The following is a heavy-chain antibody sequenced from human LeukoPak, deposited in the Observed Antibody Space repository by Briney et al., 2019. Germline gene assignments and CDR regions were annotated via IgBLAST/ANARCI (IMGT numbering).Heavy chain of an antibody. Sequence: PSETLSLTCTVSGGSISSYYWSWIRQPPGKGLEWIGYIYYSGSTNCNPSLKSRVTISVDTSKNQFSLKLSSVTAADTAVYYCARLAVGAMWAFDIWGQGTMVTVSS. CDR3: ARLAVGAMWAFDI. D-gene: IGHD1-26*01. J-gene: IGHJ3*02. CDR1: GGSISSYY. CDR2: IYYSGST. V-gene: IGHV4-59*08.